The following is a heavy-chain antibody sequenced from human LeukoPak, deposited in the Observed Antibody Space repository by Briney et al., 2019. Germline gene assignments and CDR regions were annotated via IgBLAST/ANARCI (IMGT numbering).Heavy chain of an antibody. J-gene: IGHJ3*02. D-gene: IGHD6-19*01. Sequence: PSETLSLTCTVSGGSISSGDYYWSWIRQPPGKGLEWIGYIYYSGSTYYNPSLKSRVTMSVDTSKNQFSLKLSSVTAADTAVYYCARDLYKQWLVDLPNDAFDIWGQGTMVTVSS. V-gene: IGHV4-30-4*01. CDR2: IYYSGST. CDR1: GGSISSGDYY. CDR3: ARDLYKQWLVDLPNDAFDI.